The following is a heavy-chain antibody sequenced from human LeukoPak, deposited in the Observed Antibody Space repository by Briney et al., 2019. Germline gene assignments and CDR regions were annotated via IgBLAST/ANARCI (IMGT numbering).Heavy chain of an antibody. J-gene: IGHJ2*01. D-gene: IGHD6-13*01. CDR3: AKDSIAAAGPWYFDL. CDR2: ISYDGSNK. Sequence: GGSLRLSCAASGFTFSSYGMHWVRQAPGKGLEWVAVISYDGSNKYYADSVKGRFTISRDNSKNTLYLQMNSLRAEDTAVYYCAKDSIAAAGPWYFDLWGRGTLVTVSS. CDR1: GFTFSSYG. V-gene: IGHV3-30*18.